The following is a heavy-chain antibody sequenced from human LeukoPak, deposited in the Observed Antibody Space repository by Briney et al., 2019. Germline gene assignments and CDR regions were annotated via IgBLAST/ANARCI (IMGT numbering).Heavy chain of an antibody. D-gene: IGHD3-10*01. CDR1: GGSISSYY. J-gene: IGHJ3*02. CDR3: ARVRWFGELSNAFDI. CDR2: IYYSGST. V-gene: IGHV4-59*12. Sequence: SETLSLTCIVSGGSISSYYWSWIRQPPGKGLEWIGYIYYSGSTNYNPSLKSRVTISVDTSKNQFSLKLSSVTAADTAVYYCARVRWFGELSNAFDIWGQGTMVTVSS.